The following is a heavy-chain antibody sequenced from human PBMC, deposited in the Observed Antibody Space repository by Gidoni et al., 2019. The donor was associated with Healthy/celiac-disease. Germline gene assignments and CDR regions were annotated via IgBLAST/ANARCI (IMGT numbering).Heavy chain of an antibody. V-gene: IGHV4-59*01. CDR1: GGPISSYY. Sequence: QVQLQESGPGLVKPSETLPLTRTVSGGPISSYYWSLIRQPPGKGLEWIGYIDYIGSTNYNPSLKSRVTISVDTSKNQFSLKLSSVTAADTAVYYCASFLYSSGWYGPGNRGAFDIWGQGTMVTVSS. CDR3: ASFLYSSGWYGPGNRGAFDI. D-gene: IGHD6-19*01. J-gene: IGHJ3*02. CDR2: IDYIGST.